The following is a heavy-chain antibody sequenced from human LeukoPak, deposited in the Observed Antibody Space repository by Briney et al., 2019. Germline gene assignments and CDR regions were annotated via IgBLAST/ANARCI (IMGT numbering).Heavy chain of an antibody. Sequence: PSETLSLTCTVSGGSISNYYWSWIRQPPGKGLEWIGEINHSGSTNYNPSLKSRVTISVDTSKNQFSLKLSSVTAADTAVYYCARTFRVGAQQLVRRGGWFDPWGQGTLVTVSS. CDR1: GGSISNYY. CDR3: ARTFRVGAQQLVRRGGWFDP. J-gene: IGHJ5*02. D-gene: IGHD6-13*01. CDR2: INHSGST. V-gene: IGHV4-34*01.